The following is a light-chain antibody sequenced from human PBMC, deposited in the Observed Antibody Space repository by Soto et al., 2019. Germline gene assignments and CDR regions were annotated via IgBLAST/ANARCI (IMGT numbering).Light chain of an antibody. CDR1: NSNIGTNH. Sequence: QSVLTQPPSVSAAPGQTVTISCSGSNSNIGTNHVSWYQQLPGTVPKLLIYDNNNRPSGIPDRFSGSRSGTSATLDITGLQTGDEAEYYCGTWDSSLSVGYVFGTGTKLTVL. CDR2: DNN. CDR3: GTWDSSLSVGYV. J-gene: IGLJ1*01. V-gene: IGLV1-51*01.